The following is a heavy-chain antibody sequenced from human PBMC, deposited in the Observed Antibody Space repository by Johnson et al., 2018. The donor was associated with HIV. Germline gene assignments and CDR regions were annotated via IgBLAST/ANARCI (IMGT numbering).Heavy chain of an antibody. CDR1: GFIFSSYC. CDR3: AREVGARGSDGFDI. J-gene: IGHJ3*02. D-gene: IGHD1-26*01. Sequence: VQLVESGGGLVQPGGSLRLSCAASGFIFSSYCMTWVRQAPGKGLEWLANIREDGSDKYYAGSVKGRFTISRDNSKNTLYLQMDSLRPEDTAGYSWAREVGARGSDGFDIWGQGTMVTVSS. V-gene: IGHV3-7*01. CDR2: IREDGSDK.